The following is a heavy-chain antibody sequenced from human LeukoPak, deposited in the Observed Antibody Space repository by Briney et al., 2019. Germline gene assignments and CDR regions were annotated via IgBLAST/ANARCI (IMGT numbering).Heavy chain of an antibody. CDR3: ARVVTWFDP. Sequence: GGSLRLSCAASGFTFSSFWTSWVRQAPGKGLEWVAHIKEDGSKQSYVDSVKGRFTISRDNAKNSVYLQMNSLRAEDTAVYYCARVVTWFDPWGQGSLVTVSS. CDR1: GFTFSSFW. J-gene: IGHJ5*02. V-gene: IGHV3-7*04. CDR2: IKEDGSKQ.